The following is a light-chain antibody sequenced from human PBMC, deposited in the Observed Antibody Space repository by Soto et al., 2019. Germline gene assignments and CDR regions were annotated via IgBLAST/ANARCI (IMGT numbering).Light chain of an antibody. CDR3: QSYDSSLSGGV. V-gene: IGLV1-40*01. Sequence: QSVLTQPPSVSGAPGQRVTISCTGSSSNIGAGYDVHWYQQLPGTAPKLLISGNNNPPSGVPDRFSGSKSGTSASLAITGLQVEDEDDYYCQSYDSSLSGGVFGGGTKVTVL. J-gene: IGLJ3*02. CDR2: GNN. CDR1: SSNIGAGYD.